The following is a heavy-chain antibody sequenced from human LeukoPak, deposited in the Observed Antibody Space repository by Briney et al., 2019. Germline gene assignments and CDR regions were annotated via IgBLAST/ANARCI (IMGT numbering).Heavy chain of an antibody. CDR2: IYYSGST. CDR1: GGSIRSGGYY. V-gene: IGHV4-31*03. CDR3: ASSYGYRAFDI. Sequence: PSQTLSLTCTVSGGSIRSGGYYWSWIRQHPGKGLEWIGYIYYSGSTYYNPSLKSRVTISVDTSKNQFSLKLSSVTAADTAVYYCASSYGYRAFDIWGQGTMVTVSS. D-gene: IGHD5-18*01. J-gene: IGHJ3*02.